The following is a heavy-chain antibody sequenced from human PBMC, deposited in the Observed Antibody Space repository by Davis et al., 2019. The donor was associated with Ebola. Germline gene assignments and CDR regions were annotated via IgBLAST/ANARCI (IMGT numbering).Heavy chain of an antibody. V-gene: IGHV4-34*01. D-gene: IGHD3-22*01. CDR1: GGSFSGYY. Sequence: SETLSLTCAVYGGSFSGYYWSWIRQPPGKGLEWIGEINHSGSTNYNPSLKSRVTISVDTSKNQFSLKLSSVTAADTAVYYCARVISGYPYYYYGMDVWGKGTTVTVSS. CDR2: INHSGST. J-gene: IGHJ6*04. CDR3: ARVISGYPYYYYGMDV.